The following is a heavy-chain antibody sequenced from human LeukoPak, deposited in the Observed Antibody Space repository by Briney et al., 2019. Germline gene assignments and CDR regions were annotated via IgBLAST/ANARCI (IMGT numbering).Heavy chain of an antibody. Sequence: PGESLKISCKGSGYSFTSYWIGWARQMPGKGLEWMGIIYPGDSDTRYSPSFQGQVTNSADKSISTAYLQWSSLKASDTAMYYCARRYPFYGDYFDYWGQGTLVTVSS. J-gene: IGHJ4*02. CDR3: ARRYPFYGDYFDY. V-gene: IGHV5-51*01. D-gene: IGHD4-17*01. CDR1: GYSFTSYW. CDR2: IYPGDSDT.